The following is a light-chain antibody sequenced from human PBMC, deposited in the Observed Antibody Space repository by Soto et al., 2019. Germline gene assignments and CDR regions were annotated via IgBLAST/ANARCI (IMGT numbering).Light chain of an antibody. J-gene: IGKJ2*01. CDR3: QQYNSYLYT. Sequence: DLQMTQSPSTLSASVGDRVTITCRASQSISSWLAWYQQQPGKAPKLLIYDASTLETGVPSRFSGSGSGTEFTLTISSLQPDDLATYYCQQYNSYLYTFGQGTKLEIK. CDR2: DAS. CDR1: QSISSW. V-gene: IGKV1-5*01.